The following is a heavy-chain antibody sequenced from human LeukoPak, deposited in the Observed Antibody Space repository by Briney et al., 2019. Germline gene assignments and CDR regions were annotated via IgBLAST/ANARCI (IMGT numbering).Heavy chain of an antibody. CDR1: GFTLSFYS. V-gene: IGHV3-21*01. J-gene: IGHJ6*02. Sequence: GGSLRLSGAASGFTLSFYSRTWVRRAPGRGRGWVSFISISSSYIYYADSVKGRFTISRDNAKNSLYLQMNSLRAEDTAVYYCARDMKAYDSSYGMDVWGQGTTVTVSS. CDR2: ISISSSYI. CDR3: ARDMKAYDSSYGMDV. D-gene: IGHD3-22*01.